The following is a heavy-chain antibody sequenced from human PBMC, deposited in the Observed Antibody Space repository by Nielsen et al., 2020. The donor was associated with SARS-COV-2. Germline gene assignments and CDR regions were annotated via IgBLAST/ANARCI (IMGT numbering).Heavy chain of an antibody. CDR1: GGSISSYY. CDR3: ARGCSSTSCYAHLGIFDY. D-gene: IGHD2-2*01. J-gene: IGHJ4*02. CDR2: IYYSGST. V-gene: IGHV4-59*01. Sequence: GSLRLSCTVSGGSISSYYWSWIRQPPGKGLEWIGYIYYSGSTNYNPSLKSRVTISVDTSKNQFSLKLSSVTAADTAVYYCARGCSSTSCYAHLGIFDYWGQGTLVTVSS.